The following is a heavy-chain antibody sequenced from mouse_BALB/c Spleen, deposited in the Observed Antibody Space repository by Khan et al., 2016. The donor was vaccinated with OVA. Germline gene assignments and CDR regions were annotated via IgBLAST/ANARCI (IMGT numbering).Heavy chain of an antibody. D-gene: IGHD3-3*01. CDR2: INPSTGYT. CDR1: GYTFTSYW. J-gene: IGHJ2*01. Sequence: QVQLQQSGAELAKPGASVKMSCKASGYTFTSYWMHWVKQRPGQGLEWIGYINPSTGYTEYNQKFKDKATLTADKSSSTAYMQLSSLTSEDSAVYYCARGTGFFDYWGQGTTLTVSS. CDR3: ARGTGFFDY. V-gene: IGHV1-7*01.